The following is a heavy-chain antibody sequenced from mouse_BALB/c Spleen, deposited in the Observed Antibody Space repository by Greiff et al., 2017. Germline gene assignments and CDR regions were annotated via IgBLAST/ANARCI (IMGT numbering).Heavy chain of an antibody. J-gene: IGHJ2*01. CDR2: INPYNGAT. V-gene: IGHV1-31*01. CDR1: GYSFTGYY. Sequence: EVKLQESGPELVKPGASVKISCKASGYSFTGYYMHWVKQSHVKSLEWIGRINPYNGATSYNQNFKDKASLTVDKSSSTAYMELHSLTSEDSAVYYCAREGTYCFDYWGQGTTLTVSS. CDR3: AREGTYCFDY. D-gene: IGHD3-3*01.